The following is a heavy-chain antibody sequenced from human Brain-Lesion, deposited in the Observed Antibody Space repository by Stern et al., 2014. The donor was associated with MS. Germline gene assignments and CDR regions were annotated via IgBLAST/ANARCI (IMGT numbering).Heavy chain of an antibody. CDR2: MNPYSGNT. CDR3: ARAVRNQLLSEY. J-gene: IGHJ4*02. V-gene: IGHV1-8*01. Sequence: VQLEESGAEVKKPGASVKVSCKASGYTFSSYAITWVRQASGHGLEWMGWMNPYSGNTGYAQKFKGRVSMTSDPSISTVYMELTSLTSDDTAVYFCARAVRNQLLSEYWGQGTLVTVSS. D-gene: IGHD2-2*01. CDR1: GYTFSSYA.